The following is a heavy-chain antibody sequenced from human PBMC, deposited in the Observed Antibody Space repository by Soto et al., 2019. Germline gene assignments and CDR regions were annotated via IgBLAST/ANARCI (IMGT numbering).Heavy chain of an antibody. CDR2: IYSGGST. CDR1: GFTVSSNY. J-gene: IGHJ6*02. CDR3: ARYSSSWSDYYYYGMDV. D-gene: IGHD6-13*01. V-gene: IGHV3-53*04. Sequence: EVQLVESGGGLVQPGGSLRLSCAASGFTVSSNYISWVRQAPGKGLEWVSVIYSGGSTYYADSVKGRFTISRHNSKNTLYLQMNSLRAEDTAVYYCARYSSSWSDYYYYGMDVWGQGTTVTVSS.